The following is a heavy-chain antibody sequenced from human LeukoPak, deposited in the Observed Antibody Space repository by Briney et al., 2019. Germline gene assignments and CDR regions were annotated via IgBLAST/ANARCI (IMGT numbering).Heavy chain of an antibody. Sequence: ASVRVSCTASGYTFINYGITWVRQAPGQGREWMGGISAYNSAYNGNTHYAQKLQGRVTITTDTSTNTGYMELRSLRSDDTAVYYCAREYGSGSYTGIDYWGQGTLVTVSS. D-gene: IGHD3-10*01. CDR3: AREYGSGSYTGIDY. CDR1: GYTFINYG. CDR2: ISAYNSAYNGNT. V-gene: IGHV1-18*01. J-gene: IGHJ4*02.